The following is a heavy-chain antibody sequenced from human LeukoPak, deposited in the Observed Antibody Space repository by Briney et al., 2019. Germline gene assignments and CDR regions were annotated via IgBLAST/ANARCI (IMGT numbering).Heavy chain of an antibody. V-gene: IGHV3-48*01. D-gene: IGHD2/OR15-2a*01. CDR2: ISSSSSTI. Sequence: PGGSLRLSCAASGFTFSSYSMNWVRQAPGKGLEWVSYISSSSSTIYYADSVKGRFTISRDNAKNSLYLQMNSLRAEDTAVYYCARGYYEFDYWGQGTLVTVSS. J-gene: IGHJ4*02. CDR1: GFTFSSYS. CDR3: ARGYYEFDY.